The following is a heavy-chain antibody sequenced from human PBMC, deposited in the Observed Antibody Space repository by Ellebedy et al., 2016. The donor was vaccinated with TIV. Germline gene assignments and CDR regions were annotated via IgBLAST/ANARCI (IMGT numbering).Heavy chain of an antibody. J-gene: IGHJ2*01. CDR1: GFTFNTHG. CDR2: ISDDGNRK. D-gene: IGHD3-10*01. Sequence: GESLKISXAASGFTFNTHGIHWVRQAPGKGLEWVTYISDDGNRKYYADSVKGRFTISRDNSKNILYLQMNSLRAEDTAVYYCAKDPYYGSGYFDLWGRGTLVTVAS. CDR3: AKDPYYGSGYFDL. V-gene: IGHV3-30*18.